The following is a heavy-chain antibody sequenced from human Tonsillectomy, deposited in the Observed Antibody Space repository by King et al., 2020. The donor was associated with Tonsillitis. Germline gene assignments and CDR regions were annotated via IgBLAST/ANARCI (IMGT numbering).Heavy chain of an antibody. CDR3: ASSSDVSIAFYPDDSFAI. V-gene: IGHV1-18*04. J-gene: IGHJ3*02. D-gene: IGHD3-3*02. CDR1: GYTFSSHG. Sequence: VQLVESGAEVKKPGASVKVSCKASGYTFSSHGISWVRQAPGQGLEWMGWISAYNGNTKYAQNVQGRVTMSTDTSTSTACIELRSLRSDDTAVYYCASSSDVSIAFYPDDSFAIWGQGTMVTVSS. CDR2: ISAYNGNT.